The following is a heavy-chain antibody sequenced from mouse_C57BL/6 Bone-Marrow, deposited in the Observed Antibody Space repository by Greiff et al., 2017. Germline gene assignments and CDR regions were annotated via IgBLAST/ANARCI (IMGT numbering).Heavy chain of an antibody. Sequence: SGAELVRPGASVKMSCKASGYTFTSYNMNWVKQTPRQGLEWIGAIYPGNGDTSYNQKFKGKATLTVDKSSSTAYMQLSSLTSEDSAVYFCARSRRMDYWGQGTSVTVSS. CDR3: ARSRRMDY. J-gene: IGHJ4*01. CDR2: IYPGNGDT. CDR1: GYTFTSYN. V-gene: IGHV1-12*01.